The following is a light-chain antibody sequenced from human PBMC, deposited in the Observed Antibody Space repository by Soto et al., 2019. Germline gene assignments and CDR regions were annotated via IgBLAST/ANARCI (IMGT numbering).Light chain of an antibody. CDR3: SSYTSSSTPLV. Sequence: QSALTQPASVSGSPGQSITISCTGTSSDVGGYNYVSWYQQHPGKAPKLMIYEVSNRPSGVSNPFSGSKSGNTASLTISGLQAEEEADYYCSSYTSSSTPLVFGGGTKVTVL. V-gene: IGLV2-14*01. CDR1: SSDVGGYNY. J-gene: IGLJ3*02. CDR2: EVS.